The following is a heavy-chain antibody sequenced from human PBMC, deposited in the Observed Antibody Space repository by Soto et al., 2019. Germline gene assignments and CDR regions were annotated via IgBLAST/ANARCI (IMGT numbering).Heavy chain of an antibody. V-gene: IGHV1-2*04. J-gene: IGHJ3*02. D-gene: IGHD2-21*02. CDR2: INPNSGGT. Sequence: ASLKVSCKASGYTFTGYYMHWVRQAPGQGLEWMGWINPNSGGTNYAQKFQGWVTMTRDTSISTAYMELSRLRSDDTAVYYCARDRWAYCGGDCYSAAFDIWGQGTMVTVSS. CDR1: GYTFTGYY. CDR3: ARDRWAYCGGDCYSAAFDI.